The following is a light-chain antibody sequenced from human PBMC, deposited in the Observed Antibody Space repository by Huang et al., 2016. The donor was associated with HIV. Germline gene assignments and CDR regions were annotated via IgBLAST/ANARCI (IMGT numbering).Light chain of an antibody. Sequence: EIVLTQSPGTLSLSPGERATLPCRASQSVSSSYLAWYQQKPGQAPRHLIYGASNRATGIPDRCSGSGAGTDFTLTISRLEPEDFAVYYCQQYGSSLYTFGQGTKLEIK. V-gene: IGKV3-20*01. J-gene: IGKJ2*01. CDR1: QSVSSSY. CDR2: GAS. CDR3: QQYGSSLYT.